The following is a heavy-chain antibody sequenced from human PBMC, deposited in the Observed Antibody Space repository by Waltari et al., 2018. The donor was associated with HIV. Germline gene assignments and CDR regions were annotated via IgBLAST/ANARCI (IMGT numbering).Heavy chain of an antibody. D-gene: IGHD6-6*01. V-gene: IGHV3-23*01. Sequence: EVQLLESGGGLVQPGGSLRLSCAASGFTFSSYAMSWVRQAPGKGLEWVSVISGGVGSTYYADFVKGRFTISRDNSKNTLYLQMNSLRAEDTAVYYCAKEGIAGRPSVPDYWGQGTLVTVSS. CDR3: AKEGIAGRPSVPDY. CDR2: ISGGVGST. CDR1: GFTFSSYA. J-gene: IGHJ4*02.